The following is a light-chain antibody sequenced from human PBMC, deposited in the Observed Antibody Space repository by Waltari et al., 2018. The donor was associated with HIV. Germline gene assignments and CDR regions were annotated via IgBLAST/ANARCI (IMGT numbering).Light chain of an antibody. CDR1: QRISSY. CDR2: DAS. CDR3: QHRSNRPL. Sequence: EIVLTQSPATLSLSPGERATLSCRASQRISSYLAWYQQKPGQAPRLLIFDASNRATGIAARFSVSGSGTDFTLTISSLEPDDFAVYYCQHRSNRPLFGQGTRLEIK. J-gene: IGKJ5*01. V-gene: IGKV3-11*01.